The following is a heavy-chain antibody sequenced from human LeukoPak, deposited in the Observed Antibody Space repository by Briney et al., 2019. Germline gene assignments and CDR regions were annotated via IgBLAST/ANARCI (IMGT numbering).Heavy chain of an antibody. Sequence: GGSLRLSCAAFGFTISSYSMNWVRQAPGKGLEWVSSISISSSYIYYADSVKGRFTISRDNAKDSLYLQLNSLRVEDTAVYYCARACGGDCYLSDYWGQGTLVTVSS. V-gene: IGHV3-21*01. D-gene: IGHD2-21*02. J-gene: IGHJ4*02. CDR2: ISISSSYI. CDR1: GFTISSYS. CDR3: ARACGGDCYLSDY.